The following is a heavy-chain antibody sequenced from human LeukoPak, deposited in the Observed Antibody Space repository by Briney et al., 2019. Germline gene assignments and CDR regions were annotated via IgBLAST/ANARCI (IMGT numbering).Heavy chain of an antibody. V-gene: IGHV3-15*01. CDR1: GFSFSKAW. CDR2: IKAKTGGGTA. Sequence: GGSLRLSCAASGFSFSKAWMTWVRQAPGKGLEWVGRIKAKTGGGTADYTTPVKGRFVISRDDSKNTLYLQMNSLNTEDAAVYFCTTEGFTYGFHAFDLWGQGTMVTVSS. D-gene: IGHD3/OR15-3a*01. J-gene: IGHJ3*01. CDR3: TTEGFTYGFHAFDL.